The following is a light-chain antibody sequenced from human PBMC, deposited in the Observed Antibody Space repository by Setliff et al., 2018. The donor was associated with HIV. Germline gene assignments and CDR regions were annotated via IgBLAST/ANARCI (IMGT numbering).Light chain of an antibody. CDR1: NSNIGAGFD. CDR3: QSYDSSLSRSV. Sequence: QSVLTQPPSASGTPGQRVTIFCSGSNSNIGAGFDVHWYQQPPGTAPKLLIYGNNNRPSGVPDRISASKSGTSASLAITGLQAEDEADYYCQSYDSSLSRSVFGTGTKVTVL. V-gene: IGLV1-40*01. J-gene: IGLJ1*01. CDR2: GNN.